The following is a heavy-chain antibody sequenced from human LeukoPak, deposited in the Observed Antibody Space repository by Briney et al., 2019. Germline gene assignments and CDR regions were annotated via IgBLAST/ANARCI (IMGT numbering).Heavy chain of an antibody. Sequence: SETLSLTCTVSGGSISSYYWSRIRQPPGKGLEWIGYIYTRGSTNYNPSLKSRVTISVDTSKNQFSLKLSPVTAADTAVYYCARNRQGAFDIWGQGTMVTVSS. CDR2: IYTRGST. CDR1: GGSISSYY. V-gene: IGHV4-4*09. CDR3: ARNRQGAFDI. J-gene: IGHJ3*02.